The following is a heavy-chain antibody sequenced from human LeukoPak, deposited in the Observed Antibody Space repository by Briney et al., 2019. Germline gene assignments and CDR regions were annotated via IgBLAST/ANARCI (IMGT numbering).Heavy chain of an antibody. V-gene: IGHV1-2*02. CDR2: INPNSGGT. CDR3: ARSNFYGGATVDFDP. CDR1: GYTFTGYY. J-gene: IGHJ5*02. Sequence: GASVKVSCKASGYTFTGYYMHWVRQAPGQGLEWMGWINPNSGGTNYAQKFQGRVTMTRDTSISTAYMELSRLRPDDTAVYYCARSNFYGGATVDFDPWGQGTLVTVSS. D-gene: IGHD1-26*01.